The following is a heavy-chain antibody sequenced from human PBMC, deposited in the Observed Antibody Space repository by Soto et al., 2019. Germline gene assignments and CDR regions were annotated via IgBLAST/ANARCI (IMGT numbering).Heavy chain of an antibody. V-gene: IGHV3-33*01. D-gene: IGHD6-13*01. CDR3: ARETTRIASRQGLDY. CDR2: IWYDGSNK. CDR1: GFTFSSYV. Sequence: QVQLVESGGGVVQPGRSLRLSCAASGFTFSSYVMHWVRQAPDKGLEWVAVIWYDGSNKYYADSVKGRFTISRDNSKNTLYLQMNSLRAEDTAVYYCARETTRIASRQGLDYWGQGTLVTVSS. J-gene: IGHJ4*02.